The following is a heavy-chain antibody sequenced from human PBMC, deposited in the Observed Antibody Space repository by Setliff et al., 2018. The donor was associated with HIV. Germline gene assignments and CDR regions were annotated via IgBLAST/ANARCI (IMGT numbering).Heavy chain of an antibody. CDR1: GGTFSSYA. D-gene: IGHD4-17*01. V-gene: IGHV1-69*13. Sequence: SVKVSCKASGGTFSSYAISWVRQAPGQGLEWMGGIIPIFGTANYAQKFQGRVTITADESTSTAYMELSSLRSEDTAVYYCARSGYGDYDVEAPWDYWGQGTLVTVSS. CDR2: IIPIFGTA. J-gene: IGHJ4*02. CDR3: ARSGYGDYDVEAPWDY.